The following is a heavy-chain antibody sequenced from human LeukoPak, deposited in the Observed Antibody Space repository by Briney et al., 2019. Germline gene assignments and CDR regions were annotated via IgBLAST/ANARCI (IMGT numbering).Heavy chain of an antibody. D-gene: IGHD1-1*01. CDR1: EFTFSNYF. CDR2: IYSGGST. V-gene: IGHV3-66*01. CDR3: ARDPSTEVGYYYGMDV. Sequence: PGGSLRLSCAASEFTFSNYFMNWVRQAPGKGLEWVSVIYSGGSTYYADSVKGRFTISRDNSKNTLYLQMNSLRAEDTAVYYCARDPSTEVGYYYGMDVWGQGTTVTVSS. J-gene: IGHJ6*02.